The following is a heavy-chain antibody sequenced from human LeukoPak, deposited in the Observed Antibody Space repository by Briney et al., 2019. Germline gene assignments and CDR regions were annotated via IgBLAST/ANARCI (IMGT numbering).Heavy chain of an antibody. Sequence: PGGSLRLSCAASGFTFSNAWMSWVRQAPGKGLEWVGRIKSKTDGGTTDYAAPVKGRFTISRDDSKNTLYLQMNSLKTEDTAVYYCTTDGPLRFLEWLLIEYYYYYMDVWGKGTTVTVSS. J-gene: IGHJ6*03. V-gene: IGHV3-15*01. CDR1: GFTFSNAW. D-gene: IGHD3-3*01. CDR2: IKSKTDGGTT. CDR3: TTDGPLRFLEWLLIEYYYYYMDV.